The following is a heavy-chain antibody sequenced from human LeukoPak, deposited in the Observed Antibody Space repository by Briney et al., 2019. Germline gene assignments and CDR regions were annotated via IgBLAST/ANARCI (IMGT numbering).Heavy chain of an antibody. J-gene: IGHJ4*02. CDR3: ARQNDFRLDY. CDR2: IYPGDSYT. V-gene: IGHV5-51*01. D-gene: IGHD3-3*01. Sequence: PGGSLRLSCKGSGYTFSSYWIRWVRQMPGKGLEWMGIIYPGDSYTRYSPSLLGQVTISVDTSIGTAYLQWSSLKASDTAIYYCARQNDFRLDYWGQGTLVTVSS. CDR1: GYTFSSYW.